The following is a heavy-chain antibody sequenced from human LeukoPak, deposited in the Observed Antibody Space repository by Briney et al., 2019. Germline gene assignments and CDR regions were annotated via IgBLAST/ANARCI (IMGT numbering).Heavy chain of an antibody. CDR2: IYYSGST. Sequence: SETLSLTCSVSGGSISSYYWSWIRQPPGKGLEWIGYIYYSGSTNYNPSLKSRVTISVDTSKNQFSPKLSSVTAADTAVYYCARYSGSRSGGYYFDYWGQGTLVTVSS. D-gene: IGHD1-26*01. CDR1: GGSISSYY. CDR3: ARYSGSRSGGYYFDY. J-gene: IGHJ4*02. V-gene: IGHV4-59*01.